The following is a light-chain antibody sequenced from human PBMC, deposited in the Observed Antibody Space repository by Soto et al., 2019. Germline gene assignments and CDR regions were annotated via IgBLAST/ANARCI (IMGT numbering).Light chain of an antibody. CDR3: QQRSNWPPFT. CDR1: QSVSSY. J-gene: IGKJ5*01. Sequence: EIVLTQSPGTLSLSPGEISTLSCRPSQSVSSYLAWYQQKPGQAPRLLIYGASNRATDIPARFSGSGSGTDFTLTISSLETEDFAVYYCQQRSNWPPFTFGQGTRLDIK. CDR2: GAS. V-gene: IGKV3-11*01.